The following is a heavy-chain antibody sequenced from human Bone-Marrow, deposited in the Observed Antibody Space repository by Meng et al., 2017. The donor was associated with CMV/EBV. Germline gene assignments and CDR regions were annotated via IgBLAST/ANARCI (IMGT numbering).Heavy chain of an antibody. J-gene: IGHJ4*02. CDR2: IKPDASEQ. D-gene: IGHD3-3*01. CDR1: GFTFSSYS. Sequence: GESLKISCAASGFTFSSYSMNWVRQAPGKGLEWVATIKPDASEQHYVDSVRGRFTISRDNSKNSVHLQLSSLRGEDTALYFCARGTLRSLYDPFDHWGQGTLVTVSS. CDR3: ARGTLRSLYDPFDH. V-gene: IGHV3-7*04.